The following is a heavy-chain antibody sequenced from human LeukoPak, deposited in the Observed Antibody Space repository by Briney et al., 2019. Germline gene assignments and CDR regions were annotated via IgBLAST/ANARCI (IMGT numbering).Heavy chain of an antibody. CDR3: AAEESGYHAFDI. V-gene: IGHV1-58*02. Sequence: GASGKVSCKASGFTFTSSAMQWVRQARGQRLDWIGWIVVGSGNTNYAQKFQERVTITRDMSTSTAYMELSSLRSEDTAVYYCAAEESGYHAFDIWGQGTMVTVSS. J-gene: IGHJ3*02. D-gene: IGHD3-3*01. CDR2: IVVGSGNT. CDR1: GFTFTSSA.